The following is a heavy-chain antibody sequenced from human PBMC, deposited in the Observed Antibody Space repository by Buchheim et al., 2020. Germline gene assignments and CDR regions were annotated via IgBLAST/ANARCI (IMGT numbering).Heavy chain of an antibody. V-gene: IGHV3-7*01. J-gene: IGHJ4*02. Sequence: EVQLVESGGGLVQPGGSLRLSCAASGFTFRNYWMSWVRQAPGRGLEWVANIKQDGSEKYYVDSVKGRFTISRANARTTLYVQMNSLRAEDTAVYYCARMSTVTTSVDYWGQGTL. CDR2: IKQDGSEK. D-gene: IGHD4-17*01. CDR1: GFTFRNYW. CDR3: ARMSTVTTSVDY.